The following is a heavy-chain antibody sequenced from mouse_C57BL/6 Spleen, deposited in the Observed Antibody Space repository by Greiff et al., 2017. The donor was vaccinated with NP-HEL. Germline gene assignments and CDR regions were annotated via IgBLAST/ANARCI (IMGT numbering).Heavy chain of an antibody. D-gene: IGHD1-1*01. J-gene: IGHJ3*01. Sequence: EVQLQESGAELVRPGASVKLSCTASGFNIKDDYMHWVKQRPEQGLEWIGWIDPENGDTEYASKFQGKATITADTSSNTAYLQLSSLTSEDTAVYYCTAYGGSAYWGQGTLVTVSA. V-gene: IGHV14-4*01. CDR3: TAYGGSAY. CDR1: GFNIKDDY. CDR2: IDPENGDT.